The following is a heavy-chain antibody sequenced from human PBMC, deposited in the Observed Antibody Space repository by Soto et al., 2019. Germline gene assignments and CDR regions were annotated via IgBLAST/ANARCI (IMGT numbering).Heavy chain of an antibody. CDR1: GFSFSSYW. J-gene: IGHJ3*01. CDR3: ARSMGWRDAFDF. CDR2: IKQDGSDE. D-gene: IGHD6-19*01. V-gene: IGHV3-7*01. Sequence: EVQLVESGGGLLQPGGSLRLSCATSGFSFSSYWMGWVREAPGKGLEWVSNIKQDGSDECYVDSVKGRFTISRDNAKNSLYLQMNSLRAEDTAVFYCARSMGWRDAFDFWGQGTMVTVSS.